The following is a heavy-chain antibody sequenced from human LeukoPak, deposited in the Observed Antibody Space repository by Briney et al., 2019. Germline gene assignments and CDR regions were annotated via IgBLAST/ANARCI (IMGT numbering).Heavy chain of an antibody. D-gene: IGHD6-19*01. CDR3: AKDRGSGWYGDYYYGLDV. J-gene: IGHJ6*02. V-gene: IGHV3-53*01. CDR2: LYSGGTT. Sequence: GGSLRLSCAASGFTVSSNYMSWVRQAPGEGLEWVSALYSGGTTYYADSVKGRFTISRDNSKNTLYLQMNSLRAEDTAVYYCAKDRGSGWYGDYYYGLDVWGQGTTVTVSS. CDR1: GFTVSSNY.